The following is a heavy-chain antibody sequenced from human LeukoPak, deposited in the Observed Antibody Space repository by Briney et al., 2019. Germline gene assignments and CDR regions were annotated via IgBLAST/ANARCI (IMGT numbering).Heavy chain of an antibody. Sequence: ASVKVSCKASGYTFTGNYMHWVRQAPGQGLEWMGWINPNSGGTNYAQKFQGRVTMTRDTSISTAYMELSRLRSDDTAVYYCARARRITMIVVANNWFDPWGQGTLVTVSS. J-gene: IGHJ5*02. V-gene: IGHV1-2*02. CDR1: GYTFTGNY. CDR3: ARARRITMIVVANNWFDP. CDR2: INPNSGGT. D-gene: IGHD3-22*01.